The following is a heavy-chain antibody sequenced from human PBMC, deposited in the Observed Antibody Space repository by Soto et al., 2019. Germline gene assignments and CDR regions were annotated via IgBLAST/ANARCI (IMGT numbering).Heavy chain of an antibody. J-gene: IGHJ4*02. CDR1: GVTFSSYA. V-gene: IGHV3-23*01. CDR2: ISGSGGST. CDR3: AKTARSLLWFGELLN. Sequence: PGGSMRLSCAASGVTFSSYAMSWVRQAPGKGLEWVSAISGSGGSTYYADSVKGRFTISRDNSKNTLYLQMNSLRAEDTAVYYCAKTARSLLWFGELLNWGQGTLVTVSS. D-gene: IGHD3-10*01.